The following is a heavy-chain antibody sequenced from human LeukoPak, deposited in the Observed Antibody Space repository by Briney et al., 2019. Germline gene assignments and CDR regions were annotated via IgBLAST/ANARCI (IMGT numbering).Heavy chain of an antibody. CDR3: AASITMFDY. V-gene: IGHV3-7*02. CDR1: GFTFSRYW. J-gene: IGHJ4*02. D-gene: IGHD3-10*01. Sequence: GGSLRLSCAASGFTFSRYWMGWVRQAPGKGLEWVANIKEDGTVKYYVESVRGRFTVSGDNARNSLYLQMNSLRAEDTAVYYCAASITMFDYWGQGTLVTVSS. CDR2: IKEDGTVK.